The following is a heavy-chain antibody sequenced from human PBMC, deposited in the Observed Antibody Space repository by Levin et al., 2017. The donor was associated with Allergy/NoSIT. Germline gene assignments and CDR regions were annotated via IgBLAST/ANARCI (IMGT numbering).Heavy chain of an antibody. V-gene: IGHV3-74*01. CDR2: INSDGSST. CDR1: GFTFSSYW. CDR3: ARGRDSGEDAFDI. D-gene: IGHD3-16*01. J-gene: IGHJ3*02. Sequence: GESLKISCAASGFTFSSYWMHWVRQAPGKGLVWVSRINSDGSSTSYADSVKGRFTISRDNAKNTLYLQMNSLRAEDTAVYYCARGRDSGEDAFDIWGQGTMVTVSS.